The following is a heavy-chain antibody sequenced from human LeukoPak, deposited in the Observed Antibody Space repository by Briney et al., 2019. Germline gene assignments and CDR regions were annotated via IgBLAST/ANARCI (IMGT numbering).Heavy chain of an antibody. CDR3: ARPRPVGYSGYDVSGYFDY. V-gene: IGHV5-51*01. Sequence: GESLKISCKGSGYSFTSYWIGWVRQMPGKGLEWMGIIYPGDSDTRYSPSFQGQVTISADKSISTAYLQWSSLKASDTAMYYCARPRPVGYSGYDVSGYFDYWGQGTLVTVSS. D-gene: IGHD5-12*01. J-gene: IGHJ4*02. CDR2: IYPGDSDT. CDR1: GYSFTSYW.